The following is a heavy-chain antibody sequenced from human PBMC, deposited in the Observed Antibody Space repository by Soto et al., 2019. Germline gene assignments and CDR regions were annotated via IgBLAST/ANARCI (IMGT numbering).Heavy chain of an antibody. Sequence: EVHLLESGGGLVQPGGSLRLSCVASGFTFSSYTMYWVRQVPGKGLEWVSDISESGAITHYADSVKGRFTISRDDPKSTLYLKMHTPRGDDTAVYYCAKAQSTGISKTLDCWGQGTLVTVST. D-gene: IGHD2-15*01. J-gene: IGHJ4*02. CDR1: GFTFSSYT. V-gene: IGHV3-23*01. CDR2: ISESGAIT. CDR3: AKAQSTGISKTLDC.